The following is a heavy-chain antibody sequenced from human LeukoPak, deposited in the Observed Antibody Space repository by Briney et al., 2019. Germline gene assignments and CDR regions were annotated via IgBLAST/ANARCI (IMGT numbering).Heavy chain of an antibody. Sequence: KPSETLSLTCTVSGGSISSSSYHWGWIRQPPGKGLEWIGSIYYSGSTYYNPSLKSRVTISVDTSKNQYSLTLSSVTAADTAVYYCARIYCSSTSCYHYYYYYMDVWGKGTTVTVSS. CDR1: GGSISSSSYH. D-gene: IGHD2-2*01. V-gene: IGHV4-39*07. CDR3: ARIYCSSTSCYHYYYYYMDV. CDR2: IYYSGST. J-gene: IGHJ6*03.